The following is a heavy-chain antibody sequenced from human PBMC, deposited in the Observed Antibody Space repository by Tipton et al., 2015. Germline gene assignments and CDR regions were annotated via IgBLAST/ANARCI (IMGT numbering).Heavy chain of an antibody. Sequence: TLSLTCTVSGGSISSEYWSWIRQPPGKGLEWIGYAFYTGSTYYNPSLESRVTISMDMSKNQFSMKMTSVTAADTASYYCARGGLDGGNSVFHWGQGNLVSVSS. V-gene: IGHV4-59*12. J-gene: IGHJ4*02. CDR1: GGSISSEY. D-gene: IGHD4-23*01. CDR3: ARGGLDGGNSVFH. CDR2: AFYTGST.